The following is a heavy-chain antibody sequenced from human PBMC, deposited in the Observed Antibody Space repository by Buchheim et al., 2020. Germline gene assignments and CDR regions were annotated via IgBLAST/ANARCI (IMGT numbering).Heavy chain of an antibody. CDR3: TTLMKSARLSSDY. CDR1: EFTFTNAW. J-gene: IGHJ4*02. V-gene: IGHV3-15*01. D-gene: IGHD6-6*01. CDR2: IRSSTDGGTT. Sequence: EVQLVESGGDVVKPGESLRLSCAASEFTFTNAWMSWIRQAPGKGLEWVGRIRSSTDGGTTDYAVPVKGRFTISRDDSENTLYLQMNSLKTEDTAVYYCTTLMKSARLSSDYWGQGTL.